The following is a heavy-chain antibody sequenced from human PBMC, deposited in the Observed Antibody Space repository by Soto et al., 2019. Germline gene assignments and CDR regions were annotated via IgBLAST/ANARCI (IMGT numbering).Heavy chain of an antibody. D-gene: IGHD3-22*01. V-gene: IGHV3-66*01. CDR1: GFTVNSNY. Sequence: GGSLRLSCAASGFTVNSNYMSWVRQAPGKGLEWVSIIYSGGSTYYADSVKGRFTISRDNSKNTLYLQMNSLRAEDTAVYYCARVHYDSSGYLTASYYFDYWGQGTLVTVSS. J-gene: IGHJ4*02. CDR3: ARVHYDSSGYLTASYYFDY. CDR2: IYSGGST.